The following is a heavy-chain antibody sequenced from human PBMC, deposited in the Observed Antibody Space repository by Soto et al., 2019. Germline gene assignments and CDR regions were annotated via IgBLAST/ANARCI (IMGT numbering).Heavy chain of an antibody. CDR3: ARGKVLWYYGALDI. V-gene: IGHV4-38-2*01. D-gene: IGHD3-10*01. Sequence: TLSLTCAVSGYSISSGYYWGWIRQPPGKGLEWIGSIYHSGSTYYNPSIKSRVTISVDTSKNQFSLKLSSVTAADTAVYYCARGKVLWYYGALDIWGQGTMVTVSS. J-gene: IGHJ3*02. CDR2: IYHSGST. CDR1: GYSISSGYY.